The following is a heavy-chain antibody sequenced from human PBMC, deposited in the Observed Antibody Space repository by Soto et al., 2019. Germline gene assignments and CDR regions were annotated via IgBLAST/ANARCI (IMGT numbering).Heavy chain of an antibody. CDR2: IWSDGNNR. Sequence: GGSLRLSCAASGFMFSNHGMHWVRQAPGKGLEWVAVIWSDGNNRYYADSVKGRFTISRDNSKNTVYLQMSSLRVEDTAVYYCAKGGRQWLVTSDFNYWGQGALVTVSS. J-gene: IGHJ4*02. CDR1: GFMFSNHG. D-gene: IGHD6-19*01. CDR3: AKGGRQWLVTSDFNY. V-gene: IGHV3-33*06.